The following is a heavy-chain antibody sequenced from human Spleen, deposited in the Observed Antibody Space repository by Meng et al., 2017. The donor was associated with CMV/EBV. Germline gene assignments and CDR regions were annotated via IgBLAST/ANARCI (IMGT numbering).Heavy chain of an antibody. CDR1: GAYISSGNW. V-gene: IGHV4-4*02. J-gene: IGHJ4*02. CDR2: IYHSGST. D-gene: IGHD2-2*01. Sequence: QVQLQESGPGLVKPSETLSLTCVVSGAYISSGNWWNWVRQPPGKGLEWIGDIYHSGSTNYTPSLKSRVTISVDKSKNQFSLKLSSVTAADTAMYYCARGGGCSSSSCDLDYWGQGVLVTVSS. CDR3: ARGGGCSSSSCDLDY.